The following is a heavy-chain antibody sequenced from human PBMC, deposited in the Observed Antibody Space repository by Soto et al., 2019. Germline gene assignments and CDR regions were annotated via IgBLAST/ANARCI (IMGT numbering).Heavy chain of an antibody. V-gene: IGHV1-69*12. J-gene: IGHJ4*02. D-gene: IGHD1-1*01. CDR2: IIPIFGTA. Sequence: QVQLVQSGAEVKKPGSSVKVSCKASGGTFSSYAISWVRQAPGQGLEWMGGIIPIFGTANYAQKFQGRVTITAYESTSRDYMERSSVRSEDTAVYYCARIPDVEMATTGDYWGQGTLVTVSS. CDR1: GGTFSSYA. CDR3: ARIPDVEMATTGDY.